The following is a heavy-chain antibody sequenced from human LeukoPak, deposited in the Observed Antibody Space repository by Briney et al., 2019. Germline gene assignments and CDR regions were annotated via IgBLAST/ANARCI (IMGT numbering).Heavy chain of an antibody. CDR3: SANQVLDI. Sequence: KPGGSLRLSCPASGFIFSDAGMTWVRQAPGKGLDWVGRIKRKADGGPTDYAAPVKGRFTISRDDSKNTLYLQMNSLKIEDTAVYFCSANQVLDIWGQGTKVTVSS. CDR2: IKRKADGGPT. V-gene: IGHV3-15*01. CDR1: GFIFSDAG. J-gene: IGHJ3*02.